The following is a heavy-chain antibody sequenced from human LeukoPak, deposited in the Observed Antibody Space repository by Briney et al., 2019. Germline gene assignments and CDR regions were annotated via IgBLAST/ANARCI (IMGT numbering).Heavy chain of an antibody. D-gene: IGHD6-19*01. V-gene: IGHV3-30*18. Sequence: PGRSLRLSCAASGFTFSSYGMHWVRQAPGKGLEWVAVISYDGSNKYYADSVKGRFTISRDNSKNTLYLQMNSLRAEDTAVYYCAKGSAEQWLVRLWEYFDYWGQGTLVTVSS. CDR1: GFTFSSYG. CDR2: ISYDGSNK. J-gene: IGHJ4*02. CDR3: AKGSAEQWLVRLWEYFDY.